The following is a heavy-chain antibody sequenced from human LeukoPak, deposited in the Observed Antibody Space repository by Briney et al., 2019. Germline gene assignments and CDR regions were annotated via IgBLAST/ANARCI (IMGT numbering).Heavy chain of an antibody. CDR3: SRGSGWLSVY. V-gene: IGHV3-49*03. Sequence: GGSLRLSCTASGFTFGDYLMSWFRPAPGKGLEWIGFISGGTTEYAASVKGRFTISRDDSTSIAYLQMNSLTTEDTAVYYCSRGSGWLSVYWGQGTLVTVSS. CDR1: GFTFGDYL. D-gene: IGHD6-19*01. J-gene: IGHJ4*02. CDR2: ISGGTT.